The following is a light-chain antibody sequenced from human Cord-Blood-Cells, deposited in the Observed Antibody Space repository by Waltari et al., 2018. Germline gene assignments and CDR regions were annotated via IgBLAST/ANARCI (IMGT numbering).Light chain of an antibody. J-gene: IGLJ3*02. CDR2: GVR. V-gene: IGLV2-14*03. CDR1: SSDVGGYNY. Sequence: QSALTQPASVSGSPGQSITISCTGTSSDVGGYNYVPWYQQHPGKAPKLMIYGVRNRPSGVSIRFSGSKSGNTASLTIAGLQAEDEADYYCSSYTSSSTLGVFGGGTKLTVL. CDR3: SSYTSSSTLGV.